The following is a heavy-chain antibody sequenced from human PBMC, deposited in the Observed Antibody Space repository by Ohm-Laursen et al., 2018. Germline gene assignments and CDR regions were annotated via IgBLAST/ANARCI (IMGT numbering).Heavy chain of an antibody. Sequence: ASVKVSCKSSGYTFTSYDINWVRQATGQGLEWMGWMNPNSGNTGYAQKFQGRVTMTRNTSISTAYMELSSLRSEDTAVYYCATTVSIAVAGLDYWGQGTLVTVSS. CDR1: GYTFTSYD. V-gene: IGHV1-8*01. CDR3: ATTVSIAVAGLDY. J-gene: IGHJ4*02. D-gene: IGHD6-19*01. CDR2: MNPNSGNT.